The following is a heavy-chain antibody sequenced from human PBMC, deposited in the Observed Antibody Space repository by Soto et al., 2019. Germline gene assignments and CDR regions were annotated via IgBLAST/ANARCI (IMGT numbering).Heavy chain of an antibody. J-gene: IGHJ4*02. Sequence: QVQLVQSGAEVKKPGASVKVSCKASGYTFTNFGISWVRQAPGQGLEWMGWISAYNGNTNYAQNFQGRVNMTTDTYTSTAYMERMSRRSDDTDVYYCARGGTPFDYWGQRTLVTVSS. CDR1: GYTFTNFG. CDR3: ARGGTPFDY. CDR2: ISAYNGNT. V-gene: IGHV1-18*01. D-gene: IGHD3-16*01.